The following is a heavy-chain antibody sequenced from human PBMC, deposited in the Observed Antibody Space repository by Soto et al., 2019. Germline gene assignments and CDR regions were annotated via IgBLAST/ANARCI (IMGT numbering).Heavy chain of an antibody. CDR3: ARELDPYYGGNSLSLDH. J-gene: IGHJ4*02. Sequence: QVQLVQSGAEVKKPGSSVKVSCKASGGSFSTYGINWVRLAPGQGLEWMGGIIPKFGTTNYAQKFQGRVTSTADESTNTAYMELNYLRSEDTAVYFCARELDPYYGGNSLSLDHWGQRTLVTVSS. D-gene: IGHD4-17*01. CDR2: IIPKFGTT. V-gene: IGHV1-69*13. CDR1: GGSFSTYG.